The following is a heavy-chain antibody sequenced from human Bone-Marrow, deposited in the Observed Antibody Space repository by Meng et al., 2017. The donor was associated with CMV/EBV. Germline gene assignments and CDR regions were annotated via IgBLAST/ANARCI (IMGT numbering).Heavy chain of an antibody. Sequence: GGSLRLSCVGAGFTFRSYSIHWVRQAPGKGLEWVALISFDGSNQYYADSAKGRFTVSRDNSQNTLYLQMNGLRTEDTAVYYCARERDRQVGYRSYGMDVWGQGTTVTFSS. CDR1: GFTFRSYS. CDR2: ISFDGSNQ. V-gene: IGHV3-30*04. D-gene: IGHD5-24*01. J-gene: IGHJ6*02. CDR3: ARERDRQVGYRSYGMDV.